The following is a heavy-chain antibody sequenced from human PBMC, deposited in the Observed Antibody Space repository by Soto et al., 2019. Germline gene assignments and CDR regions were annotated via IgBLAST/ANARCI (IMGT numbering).Heavy chain of an antibody. CDR1: GFTFSSSD. J-gene: IGHJ4*02. Sequence: EVQLLESGGGLVQPGGSLRLSCAASGFTFSSSDMSWVRQAPGKGLEWVSALSSSVGSTYYADSVKGRFTISRDNSKDTLYLPMNSLRAEDTALYYCAKGGWLEYWGQGTLVTVAS. V-gene: IGHV3-23*01. CDR2: LSSSVGST. D-gene: IGHD2-15*01. CDR3: AKGGWLEY.